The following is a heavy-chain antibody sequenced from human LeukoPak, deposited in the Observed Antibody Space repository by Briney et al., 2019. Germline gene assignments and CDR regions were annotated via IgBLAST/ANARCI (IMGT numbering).Heavy chain of an antibody. Sequence: KTSETLSLTCTVSGGSISSGGYYWSWIRQHPGKGLEWIGYIYYSGSTYYNPSLKSRVTISVDTSKNQFSLKLSSVTAADTAVYYCARDNYYDSSGHDYWGQGTLVTVSS. V-gene: IGHV4-31*03. CDR1: GGSISSGGYY. D-gene: IGHD3-22*01. CDR2: IYYSGST. J-gene: IGHJ4*02. CDR3: ARDNYYDSSGHDY.